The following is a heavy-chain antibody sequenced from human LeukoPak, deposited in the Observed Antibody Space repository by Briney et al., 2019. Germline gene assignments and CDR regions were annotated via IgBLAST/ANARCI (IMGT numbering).Heavy chain of an antibody. D-gene: IGHD3-10*01. J-gene: IGHJ5*02. V-gene: IGHV4-34*01. CDR2: INHSGST. CDR1: GGSFSGYY. CDR3: ARGKVRGENWFDP. Sequence: SETLSLTCAVYGGSFSGYYWSWIRQPPGKGLEWIGEINHSGSTNYNPSLKSRVTISVDTSKNQFSLKLSSVTAADTAVYYCARGKVRGENWFDPWGQGTLVTVSS.